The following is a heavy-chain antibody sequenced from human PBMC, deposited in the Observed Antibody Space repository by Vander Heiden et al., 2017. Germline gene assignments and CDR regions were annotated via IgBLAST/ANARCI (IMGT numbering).Heavy chain of an antibody. D-gene: IGHD3-22*01. CDR2: ISYQGGAT. Sequence: EVDLVESGGGLVQPGGSLRLSCAASGFILSSYSMHWVRQAPGKGLEYVSAISYQGGATYHARAVEGRFTIYRDDSKNTLYLQMGGLRDDDTAMYYCVRVGSGYDFWGQGTLVTVSS. V-gene: IGHV3-64*01. CDR1: GFILSSYS. J-gene: IGHJ4*02. CDR3: VRVGSGYDF.